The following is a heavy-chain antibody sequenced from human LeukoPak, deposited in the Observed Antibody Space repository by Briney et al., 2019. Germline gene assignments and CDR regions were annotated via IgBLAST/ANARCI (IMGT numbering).Heavy chain of an antibody. J-gene: IGHJ4*02. CDR2: ISYDGRNK. CDR3: ARDAGIAVAGAFDY. V-gene: IGHV3-30*04. CDR1: GFTFSSYA. Sequence: PGGSLRLSCAASGFTFSSYAMHWVRQAPGKGLEWVAVISYDGRNKYYADSVKGRFTISRDNSKNTLYLQMNSLRAEDTAVYYCARDAGIAVAGAFDYWGQGTLVTVSS. D-gene: IGHD6-19*01.